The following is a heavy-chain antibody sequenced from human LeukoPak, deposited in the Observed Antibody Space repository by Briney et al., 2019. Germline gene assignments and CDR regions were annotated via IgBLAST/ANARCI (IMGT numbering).Heavy chain of an antibody. D-gene: IGHD3-10*01. CDR1: GFTFSDYY. J-gene: IGHJ4*02. CDR2: ITATSSST. CDR3: AKLFESGTYNNFFHY. Sequence: GGSLRLSCAASGFTFSDYYMTWIRQAPGKGLEWVSAITATSSSTHDADSVQGRFTISRDNSKNTLYLQMNSLRPEDTAIYYCAKLFESGTYNNFFHYWGQGTLVTVFS. V-gene: IGHV3-23*01.